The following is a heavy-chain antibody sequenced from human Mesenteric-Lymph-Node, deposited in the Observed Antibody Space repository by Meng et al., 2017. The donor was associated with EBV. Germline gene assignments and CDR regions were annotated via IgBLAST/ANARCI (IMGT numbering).Heavy chain of an antibody. Sequence: QVQGRGAGPGLAKPSGTLSLTCAVLGSAISRSNWWGWIRQPPGKGLGWLGYIYYSGTTYYSPSLKSRVTMSVDTSNNQFSLKLTSVTAVDTAVYYCARTPYDYVWGMSEFDSWGQGTLVTVSS. J-gene: IGHJ4*02. CDR1: GSAISRSNW. D-gene: IGHD3-16*01. CDR3: ARTPYDYVWGMSEFDS. V-gene: IGHV4-28*01. CDR2: IYYSGTT.